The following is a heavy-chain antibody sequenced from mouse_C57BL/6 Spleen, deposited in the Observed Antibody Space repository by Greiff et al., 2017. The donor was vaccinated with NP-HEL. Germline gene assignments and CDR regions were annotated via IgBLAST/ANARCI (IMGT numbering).Heavy chain of an antibody. CDR3: ARDRGYGSSYDYYAMDY. J-gene: IGHJ4*01. D-gene: IGHD1-1*01. CDR2: ISDGGSYT. Sequence: EVKLQESGGGLVKPGGSLKLSCAASGFTFSSYAMSWVRQTPEKRLEWVATISDGGSYTYYPDNVKGRFTISRDNAKNNLYLQMSHLKSEDTAMYYCARDRGYGSSYDYYAMDYWGQGTSVTVSS. CDR1: GFTFSSYA. V-gene: IGHV5-4*01.